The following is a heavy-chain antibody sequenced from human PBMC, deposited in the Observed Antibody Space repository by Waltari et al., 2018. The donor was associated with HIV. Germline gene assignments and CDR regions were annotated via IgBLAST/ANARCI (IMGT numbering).Heavy chain of an antibody. CDR1: GGTFSSYA. CDR2: IIPIFGTA. J-gene: IGHJ6*02. V-gene: IGHV1-69*01. CDR3: ARAIVFGVVTYYYYYGMDV. D-gene: IGHD3-3*01. Sequence: QVQLVQSGAEVKKPGSSVKVSCKASGGTFSSYAISWVRQAPGQGLEWMGGIIPIFGTANYAQKFQGRVTITADESTSTAYMELSSLRSEDTAVYYCARAIVFGVVTYYYYYGMDVWGQGTTVTVSS.